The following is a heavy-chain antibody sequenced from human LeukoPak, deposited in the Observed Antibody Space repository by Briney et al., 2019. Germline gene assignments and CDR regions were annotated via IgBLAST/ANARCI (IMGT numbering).Heavy chain of an antibody. V-gene: IGHV3-21*04. D-gene: IGHD1-26*01. CDR2: ISYTGTYI. CDR3: VRDRGTYRPIDY. J-gene: IGHJ4*02. Sequence: GGSLRLSCAASAFSLNAYNMNWVLQAPAKGLEWVSSISYTGTYIYYADSVKGRFTISRDNAQNSLYLQMNSRRAEDTAIYYCVRDRGTYRPIDYWGQGTLVTVSS. CDR1: AFSLNAYN.